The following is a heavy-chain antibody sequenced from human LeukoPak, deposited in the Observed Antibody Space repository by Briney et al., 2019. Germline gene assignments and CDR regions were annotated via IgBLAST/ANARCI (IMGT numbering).Heavy chain of an antibody. Sequence: GGSLRLSCAASGFTFSTYSMNWVRQAPGKGLEWVSVIYSGGSTYYADSVKGRFTISRDNSKNTLYLQMNSLRAEDTAVYYCARRFPYYYDSSGPFDYWGQGTLVTVSS. CDR2: IYSGGST. CDR1: GFTFSTYS. V-gene: IGHV3-66*04. D-gene: IGHD3-22*01. CDR3: ARRFPYYYDSSGPFDY. J-gene: IGHJ4*02.